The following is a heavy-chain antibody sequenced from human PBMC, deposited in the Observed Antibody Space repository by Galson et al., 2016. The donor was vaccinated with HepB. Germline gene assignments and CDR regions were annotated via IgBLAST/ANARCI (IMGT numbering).Heavy chain of an antibody. D-gene: IGHD3-3*01. CDR3: ARDPDDSLAGISYMDV. CDR2: INPSGGTI. V-gene: IGHV1-46*01. CDR1: GYTFIDYY. J-gene: IGHJ6*03. Sequence: SVKVSCKASGYTFIDYYIHWVRQAPGQGLEWMGMINPSGGTISYAPKFEGRVMMTRDTSTSTVYMEVTSLRPEDTAVYYCARDPDDSLAGISYMDVWGKGTTVMVSS.